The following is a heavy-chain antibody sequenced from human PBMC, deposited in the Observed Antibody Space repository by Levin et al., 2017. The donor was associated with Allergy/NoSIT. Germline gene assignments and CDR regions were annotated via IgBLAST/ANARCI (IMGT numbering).Heavy chain of an antibody. J-gene: IGHJ6*03. CDR3: ARSSCSSTSCLRALGYNYYMDV. Sequence: PGGSLRLSCAASGFTFSSYWMHWVRQAPGKGLVWVSRINGDGSSTGYADSAKGRFTISRDNAKNTVYLQMNSLRAEDTAVYYCARSSCSSTSCLRALGYNYYMDVWGKGTTVTVSS. V-gene: IGHV3-74*01. D-gene: IGHD2-2*01. CDR1: GFTFSSYW. CDR2: INGDGSST.